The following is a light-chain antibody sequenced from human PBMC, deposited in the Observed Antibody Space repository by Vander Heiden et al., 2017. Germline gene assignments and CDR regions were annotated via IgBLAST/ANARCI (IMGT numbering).Light chain of an antibody. J-gene: IGKJ2*03. V-gene: IGKV4-1*01. CDR2: WAS. Sequence: DIVMTQSPDSLAVSLGERATINCKSSQSVLYSSNNKNYLAWYQQKPGQPPKLLIYWASTRESGVPDPFSGSGSRTDFTLTISSLQAEDVAVYYCRQDDSNPPSFGQGTKLEIK. CDR1: QSVLYSSNNKNY. CDR3: RQDDSNPPS.